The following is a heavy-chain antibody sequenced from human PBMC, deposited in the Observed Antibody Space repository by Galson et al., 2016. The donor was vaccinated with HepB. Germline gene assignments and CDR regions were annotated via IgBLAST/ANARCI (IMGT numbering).Heavy chain of an antibody. V-gene: IGHV3-15*01. D-gene: IGHD2-8*01. Sequence: TDGGTTDYAAPVKDRFTISRDDSKNTLYLQMNSLKTEDTAVYYCWVPLEYCSNGVCRLFDYWGQGTLVTVSS. J-gene: IGHJ4*02. CDR2: TDGGTT. CDR3: WVPLEYCSNGVCRLFDY.